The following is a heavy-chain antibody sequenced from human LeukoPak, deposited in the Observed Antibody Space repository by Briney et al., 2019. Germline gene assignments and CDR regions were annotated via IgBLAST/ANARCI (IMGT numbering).Heavy chain of an antibody. J-gene: IGHJ4*02. CDR3: AKAPVTTCRGAYCYPFDY. CDR1: GFTVSSTY. Sequence: GGSLRLSCIASGFTVSSTYMSWVRQAPGKGLEWVSVTYSGGSTYYADSVKGRCTISRDNSKNTLYLQMNSLRPEDAAVYYCAKAPVTTCRGAYCYPFDYWGQGTLVTVSS. D-gene: IGHD2-21*01. V-gene: IGHV3-66*01. CDR2: TYSGGST.